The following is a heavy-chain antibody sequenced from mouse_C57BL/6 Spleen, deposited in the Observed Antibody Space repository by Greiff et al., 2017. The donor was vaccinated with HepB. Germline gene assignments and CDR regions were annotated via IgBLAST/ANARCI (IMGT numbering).Heavy chain of an antibody. CDR2: INPSSGYT. CDR3: ARALESAFYYGSVDY. D-gene: IGHD2-1*01. CDR1: GYTFTSYT. J-gene: IGHJ2*01. V-gene: IGHV1-4*01. Sequence: QVQLQQSGAELARPGASVKMSCKASGYTFTSYTMHWVKQRPGQGLEWIGYINPSSGYTKYNQKFKDKATLTADKSSSTAYMQLSSLTSEDSAVYYCARALESAFYYGSVDYWGQGTTLTVSS.